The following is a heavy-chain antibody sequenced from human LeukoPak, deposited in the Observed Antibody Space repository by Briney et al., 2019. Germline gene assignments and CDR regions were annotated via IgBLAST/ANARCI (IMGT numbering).Heavy chain of an antibody. J-gene: IGHJ4*02. CDR3: ARDGPRPGRIDY. Sequence: GGSLRLSCAASGFTFSSYGMHWVRQAPGKGLEGVAVIWYDGSNKYYADSVKGRFTISRDNSKNTLYLQMNSLRAEDTAVYYCARDGPRPGRIDYWGQGTLVTVSS. V-gene: IGHV3-33*01. CDR1: GFTFSSYG. D-gene: IGHD2-2*01. CDR2: IWYDGSNK.